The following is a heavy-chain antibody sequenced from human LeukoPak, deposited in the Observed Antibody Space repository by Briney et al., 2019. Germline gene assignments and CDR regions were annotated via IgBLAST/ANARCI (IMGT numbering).Heavy chain of an antibody. J-gene: IGHJ4*02. Sequence: GGSLRLSCAASGFTFSSYWMHWVRHPPGKGLVWVSRINGDGSSTTYADTVKGRFTISRDNAKSTLYLQMNSLRAEDTAMYYCARALTTSATVTTGYWGQGTLVTVSS. V-gene: IGHV3-74*01. CDR1: GFTFSSYW. CDR3: ARALTTSATVTTGY. CDR2: INGDGSST. D-gene: IGHD4-17*01.